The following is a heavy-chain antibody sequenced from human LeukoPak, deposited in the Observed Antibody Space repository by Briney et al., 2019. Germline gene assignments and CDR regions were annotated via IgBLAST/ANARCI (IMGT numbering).Heavy chain of an antibody. CDR1: GFTFSSYA. CDR2: ISGSGGST. CDR3: ATCSSGDYGAYYFDY. V-gene: IGHV3-23*01. J-gene: IGHJ4*02. D-gene: IGHD4-17*01. Sequence: GGSLRLSCAASGFTFSSYAMSWVRQAPGKGLEWVSAISGSGGSTYYADSVKGRFTISRDNSKNTLYLQMNSLRAEDTAVYYCATCSSGDYGAYYFDYWGQGTLVTVSS.